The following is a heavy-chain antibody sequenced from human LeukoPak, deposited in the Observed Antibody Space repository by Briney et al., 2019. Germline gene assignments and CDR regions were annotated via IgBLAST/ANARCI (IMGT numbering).Heavy chain of an antibody. CDR3: GHQPASSSEYCDSSSCVNWFDP. CDR1: GFSLRTRGVG. J-gene: IGHJ5*02. CDR2: IFWNNDE. V-gene: IGHV2-5*01. Sequence: SGPTLVNPTQTLTLTCTFSGFSLRTRGVGVGWIRQPPGKALEWLALIFWNNDERYNPSLRRRLTITKDTSRNQVVLTMTNVDPVDTATYYCGHQPASSSEYCDSSSCVNWFDPWGQGTLVTVSS. D-gene: IGHD2-2*01.